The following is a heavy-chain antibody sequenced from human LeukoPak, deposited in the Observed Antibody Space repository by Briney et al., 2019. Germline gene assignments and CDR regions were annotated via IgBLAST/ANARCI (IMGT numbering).Heavy chain of an antibody. J-gene: IGHJ4*02. CDR1: GDSVSRNTAG. CDR2: TYYRSKWYN. D-gene: IGHD3-16*01. Sequence: SQTLSLTCAISGDSVSRNTAGWNWIRQSPSRGLEWLGRTYYRSKWYNDYAVSVKSRITINPDTSKNQFSLQLNSVTPEDTAVYYCARGSRDLTDPNFDYWGQGTLVTVSS. CDR3: ARGSRDLTDPNFDY. V-gene: IGHV6-1*01.